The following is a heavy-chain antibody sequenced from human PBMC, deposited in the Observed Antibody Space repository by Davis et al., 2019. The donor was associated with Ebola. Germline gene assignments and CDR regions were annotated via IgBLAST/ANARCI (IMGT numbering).Heavy chain of an antibody. CDR1: GFTFSSYG. Sequence: GESLKISCAASGFTFSSYGMHWVRQAPGKGLEWVAVISYDGSNKYYADSVKGRFTISRDNSKNTLYLQMNSLRAEDTAVYYCAKVTGGRGYWGQGTLVTVSS. D-gene: IGHD2-15*01. V-gene: IGHV3-30*18. CDR3: AKVTGGRGY. CDR2: ISYDGSNK. J-gene: IGHJ4*02.